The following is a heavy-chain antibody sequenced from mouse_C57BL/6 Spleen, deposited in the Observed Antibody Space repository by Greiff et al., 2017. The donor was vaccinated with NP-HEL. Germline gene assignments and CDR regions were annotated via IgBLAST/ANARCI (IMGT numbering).Heavy chain of an antibody. CDR1: GFNIKDYY. V-gene: IGHV14-2*01. D-gene: IGHD1-1*01. Sequence: EVQVVESGAELVKPGASVKLSCTASGFNIKDYYMHWVKQRTEQGLEWIGRIDPEDGETKYAPKFQGKATITADTSSNTAYLQLSSLTSEDTAVYYCASLYYYGSSQYYFDYWGQGTTLTVSS. J-gene: IGHJ2*01. CDR3: ASLYYYGSSQYYFDY. CDR2: IDPEDGET.